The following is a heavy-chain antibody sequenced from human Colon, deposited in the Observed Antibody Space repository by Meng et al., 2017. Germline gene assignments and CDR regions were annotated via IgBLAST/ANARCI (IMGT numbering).Heavy chain of an antibody. V-gene: IGHV3-73*02. Sequence: GGSSVQPGGSLYLSCVAAGFTFSGSAMNWVRQTSGKGLEWVGRIRTKPNDYATAYAPSVRGRFTISRDDSKNTVYLQMNSLKIEDTAVYYCSTGDYCGFWGQGTLVTVSS. J-gene: IGHJ4*02. CDR2: IRTKPNDYAT. D-gene: IGHD1-14*01. CDR3: STGDYCGF. CDR1: GFTFSGSA.